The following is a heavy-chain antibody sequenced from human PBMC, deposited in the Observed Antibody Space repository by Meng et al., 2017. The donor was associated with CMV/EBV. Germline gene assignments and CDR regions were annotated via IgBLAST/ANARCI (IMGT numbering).Heavy chain of an antibody. CDR3: ARISLTCSSGWCFDY. D-gene: IGHD6-19*01. J-gene: IGHJ4*02. CDR2: IDWYDDK. Sequence: SGPTLVKPTQTLTLTCTFSGFSLSTSGMRVSWIRQPPVKALEWLARIDWYDDKFYSTALKTRLTISKDTSKNQVVLTMTNMDPVDTATYYCARISLTCSSGWCFDYWGQGTLVTVSS. CDR1: GFSLSTSGMR. V-gene: IGHV2-70D*14.